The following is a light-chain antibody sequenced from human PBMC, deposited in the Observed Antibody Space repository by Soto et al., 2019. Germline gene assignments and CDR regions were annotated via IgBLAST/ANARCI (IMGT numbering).Light chain of an antibody. J-gene: IGKJ1*01. CDR3: QQYGSSPRT. Sequence: EIVLTQSPGTLSLSPGERSTLSCMASQSVSSSHLAWYQQKPGQAPRLLISGASSRATGIPDRFTGSGSGTDFTLTISRLEPEDFAVYYCQQYGSSPRTFGQWNKVDI. V-gene: IGKV3-20*01. CDR1: QSVSSSH. CDR2: GAS.